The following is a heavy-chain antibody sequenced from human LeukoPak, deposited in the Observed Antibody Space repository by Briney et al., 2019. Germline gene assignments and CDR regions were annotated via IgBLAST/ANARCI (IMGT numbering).Heavy chain of an antibody. CDR2: INPNSGGT. CDR3: ARTHQIWALSPRSAFDI. D-gene: IGHD3-10*01. Sequence: ASVKVSCKASGYTFTSYDINWVRQATGQGLEWMGWINPNSGGTNYAQKFQGRVTMTRDTSISTAYMELSRLRSDDTAVYYCARTHQIWALSPRSAFDIWGQGTMVTVSS. J-gene: IGHJ3*02. CDR1: GYTFTSYD. V-gene: IGHV1-2*02.